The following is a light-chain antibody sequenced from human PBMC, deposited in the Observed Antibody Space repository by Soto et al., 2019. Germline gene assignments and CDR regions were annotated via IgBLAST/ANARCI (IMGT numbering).Light chain of an antibody. V-gene: IGLV2-18*02. Sequence: QSALTHPPSMSESPGQSVTISCTGTSSDVGSYNRVSWYQQPPGTAPKLMIYEVSNRPSGVPDRFSGSKSGNTASLTISGLQAEDESDYYCSSYTSSSTYVFGTGTKLTVL. CDR3: SSYTSSSTYV. J-gene: IGLJ1*01. CDR1: SSDVGSYNR. CDR2: EVS.